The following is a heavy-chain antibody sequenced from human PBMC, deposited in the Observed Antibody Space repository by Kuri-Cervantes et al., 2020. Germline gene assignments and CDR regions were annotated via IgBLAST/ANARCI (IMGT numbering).Heavy chain of an antibody. CDR3: AGAVAAPRKYYYYYYMDV. CDR2: INPSGGST. V-gene: IGHV1-46*01. Sequence: AAVKVSCKASGCTFTSCCMHWVRQAPGQGLEWMGIINPSGGSTSYAQKFQGRVTMTRDTYTSTVYMELSSLRSEDKAVYYWAGAVAAPRKYYYYYYMDVWGKGTTVTVSS. J-gene: IGHJ6*03. D-gene: IGHD6-19*01. CDR1: GCTFTSCC.